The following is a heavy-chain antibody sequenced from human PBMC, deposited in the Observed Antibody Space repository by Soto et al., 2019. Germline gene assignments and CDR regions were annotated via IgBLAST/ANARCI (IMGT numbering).Heavy chain of an antibody. J-gene: IGHJ5*02. Sequence: QVELQQSGPGLVKASETLSLSCTVFGGSIDSYYWSWIRQAPGKGLAWIGHISDSGTTNYNPSLGSRVTISVDTSRKLFSLKLSSVTAADTAVYFCARDRWMSRANWFDPWGPGTLVTVSS. CDR1: GGSIDSYY. CDR2: ISDSGTT. D-gene: IGHD2-2*03. V-gene: IGHV4-59*12. CDR3: ARDRWMSRANWFDP.